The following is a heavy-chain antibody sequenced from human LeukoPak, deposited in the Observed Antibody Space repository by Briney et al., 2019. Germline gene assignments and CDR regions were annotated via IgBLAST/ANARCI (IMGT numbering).Heavy chain of an antibody. V-gene: IGHV3-64*01. J-gene: IGHJ4*02. CDR3: ARISRSHDYDY. CDR2: ISSYGGST. D-gene: IGHD6-6*01. CDR1: GFNLSSYS. Sequence: GGSLRLSCAASGFNLSSYSMHWVRQAPGKGLEYVSAISSYGGSTYYANSVKDRFTISRDNSKNTVYLQMGSLRTEDMAVYYRARISRSHDYDYWGQGTLVTVSS.